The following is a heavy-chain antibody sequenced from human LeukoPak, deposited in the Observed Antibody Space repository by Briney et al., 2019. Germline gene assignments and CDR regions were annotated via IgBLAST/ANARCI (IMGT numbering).Heavy chain of an antibody. D-gene: IGHD5-18*01. CDR2: FYYSGST. CDR1: GGSISSYY. CDR3: ARGPGGYSYGYYFDY. Sequence: PSQTLSLTCAVSGGSISSYYWSWIRQPPGKGLEWIGFFYYSGSTNYNPSLKSRGTISVDTSKNHFSLKLSSVTAADTAVYYCARGPGGYSYGYYFDYWGQGTLVTVSS. V-gene: IGHV4-59*01. J-gene: IGHJ4*02.